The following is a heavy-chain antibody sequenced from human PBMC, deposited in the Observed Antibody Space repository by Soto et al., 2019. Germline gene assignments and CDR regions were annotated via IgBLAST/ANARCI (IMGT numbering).Heavy chain of an antibody. D-gene: IGHD2-2*01. CDR1: GYTFTSYY. J-gene: IGHJ6*02. V-gene: IGHV1-46*01. CDR2: INPSGGST. CDR3: ARDQKCISTSCYAVYYYYGMDF. Sequence: ASVKVSCKASGYTFTSYYMHWVRQAPGQGLEWMGIINPSGGSTSYAQKFQGRVTMTRDTSTSTVYMELSSLRSEDTAVYYCARDQKCISTSCYAVYYYYGMDFCGQGTTVPVSS.